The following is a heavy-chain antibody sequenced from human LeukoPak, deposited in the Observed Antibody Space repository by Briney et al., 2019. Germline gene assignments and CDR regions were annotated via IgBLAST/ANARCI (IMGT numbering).Heavy chain of an antibody. D-gene: IGHD2-8*01. CDR3: ARCALNGDPYDAFDM. CDR2: INPNSGGT. J-gene: IGHJ3*02. CDR1: RYTFTGYF. Sequence: ASVKVSCKASRYTFTGYFMHWVRQAPGQGLEGMGWINPNSGGTNYAQKFQGRVTMTRDTSISTAYMELSRLRSDDTAVYYCARCALNGDPYDAFDMWGQGTMVTVSS. V-gene: IGHV1-2*02.